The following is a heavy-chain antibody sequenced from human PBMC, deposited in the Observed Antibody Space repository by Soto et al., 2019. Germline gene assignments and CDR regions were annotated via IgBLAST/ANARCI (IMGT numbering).Heavy chain of an antibody. J-gene: IGHJ5*02. CDR3: AKDREGIVNWFDP. D-gene: IGHD2-15*01. Sequence: GESLSLSCAASGLTFSSYGRSWVRQAPGKGLEWVSAISGSGGSTYYADSVKGRFTISRDNSKNTLYLQMNSLRAEDTAVYYCAKDREGIVNWFDPWGQGTLVTVSS. CDR1: GLTFSSYG. V-gene: IGHV3-23*01. CDR2: ISGSGGST.